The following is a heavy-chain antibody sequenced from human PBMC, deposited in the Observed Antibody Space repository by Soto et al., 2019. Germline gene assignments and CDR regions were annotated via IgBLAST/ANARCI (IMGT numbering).Heavy chain of an antibody. CDR2: ISSSGSTI. Sequence: PGVSLRHSCAASGFTFSDYYMSWIRQAPGKGLEWVSYISSSGSTIYYADSVKGRFTISRDNAKNSLYLQMNSLRADDTAVYYCASRITMVRGMGAFDIWGQRTMVTVS. V-gene: IGHV3-11*01. CDR3: ASRITMVRGMGAFDI. D-gene: IGHD3-10*01. CDR1: GFTFSDYY. J-gene: IGHJ3*02.